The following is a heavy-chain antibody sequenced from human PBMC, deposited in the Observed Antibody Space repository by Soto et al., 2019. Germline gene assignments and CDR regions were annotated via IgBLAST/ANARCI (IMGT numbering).Heavy chain of an antibody. J-gene: IGHJ4*02. V-gene: IGHV4-39*01. CDR1: GGSISSSSYY. CDR2: IYYSGST. CDR3: ASQSGGDTAMVAY. D-gene: IGHD5-18*01. Sequence: QLQLQESGPGLVKPSETLSLTCTVSGGSISSSSYYWGWIRQPPGKGLEWIGSIYYSGSTYYNPSLKSRVTISVATSKNQCSLQLSSVTAADPAVYYCASQSGGDTAMVAYWGQGTLVTVSS.